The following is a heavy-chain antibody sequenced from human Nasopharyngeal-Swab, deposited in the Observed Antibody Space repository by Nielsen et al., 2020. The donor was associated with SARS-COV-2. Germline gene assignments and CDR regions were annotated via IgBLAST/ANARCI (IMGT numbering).Heavy chain of an antibody. V-gene: IGHV4-39*01. CDR2: IYYSGST. CDR3: ARHSSWYLTYYWYFDL. J-gene: IGHJ2*01. Sequence: GSLRLSCTVSGCSISSSSYYWGWNRQPPGKGLEWIGSIYYSGSTYYKPSLKSRVTISVDTSKNQFSLKLSSVTAADTAVYYCARHSSWYLTYYWYFDLWGRGTLVTVSS. CDR1: GCSISSSSYY. D-gene: IGHD6-13*01.